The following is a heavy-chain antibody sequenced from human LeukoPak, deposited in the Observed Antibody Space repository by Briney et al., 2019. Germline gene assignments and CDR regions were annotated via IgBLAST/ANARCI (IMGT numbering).Heavy chain of an antibody. J-gene: IGHJ4*02. CDR1: GGSFSGYY. Sequence: SETLSLTCAVYGGSFSGYYWSWIRQPPGKGLEWIGEINHSGSTNYNPSLKSRVTISVDTSKNQFSLKLSSVTAADTAVYYCARGSRYFDWLPDLGYFDYWGQGTLVTVSS. CDR3: ARGSRYFDWLPDLGYFDY. CDR2: INHSGST. D-gene: IGHD3-9*01. V-gene: IGHV4-34*01.